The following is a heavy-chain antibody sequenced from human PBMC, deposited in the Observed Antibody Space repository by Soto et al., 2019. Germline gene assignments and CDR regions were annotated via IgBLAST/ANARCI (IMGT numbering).Heavy chain of an antibody. V-gene: IGHV4-39*01. CDR1: GGSIISSNFY. D-gene: IGHD4-17*01. Sequence: KTSETLSLTCTVSGGSIISSNFYWGWIRQPPGKGLEWIGSVEYGGSTYDNPSLKSRVTLSADTSKNQFSLKLTSVTAADTAIYYCARHVRGAVTTMDVWGPGTTVTVSS. J-gene: IGHJ6*02. CDR3: ARHVRGAVTTMDV. CDR2: VEYGGST.